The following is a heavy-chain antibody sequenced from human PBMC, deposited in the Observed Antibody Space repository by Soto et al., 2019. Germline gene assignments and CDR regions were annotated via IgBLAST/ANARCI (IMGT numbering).Heavy chain of an antibody. V-gene: IGHV4-30-4*02. CDR3: ARDIAAALGAWFDP. CDR1: GGSLSSGDLY. J-gene: IGHJ5*02. D-gene: IGHD6-13*01. CDR2: IYYTGTT. Sequence: PSDTLSHTCAVSGGSLSSGDLYWIWILQPPGKGLEWIGYIYYTGTTQYNPSLRSRVAMSLDTSKNQFSLKLSSVTAADTAVYYCARDIAAALGAWFDPWGQGNLVTGSS.